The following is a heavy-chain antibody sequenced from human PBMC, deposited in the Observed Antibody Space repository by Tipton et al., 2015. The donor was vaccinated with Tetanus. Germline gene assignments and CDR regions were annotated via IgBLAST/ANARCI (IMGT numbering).Heavy chain of an antibody. J-gene: IGHJ5*02. D-gene: IGHD6-13*01. CDR2: IYYSGST. CDR1: GGSISGSSYY. CDR3: ARDPGIASAGLWFDP. Sequence: LACSVSGGSISGSSYYWSWIRQPPGKALEWIGSIYYSGSTFYHPSPQSRVTISVDTSKNQFSLRLSSVTAADTAVYYCARDPGIASAGLWFDPWGQGTLVTVSS. V-gene: IGHV4-39*02.